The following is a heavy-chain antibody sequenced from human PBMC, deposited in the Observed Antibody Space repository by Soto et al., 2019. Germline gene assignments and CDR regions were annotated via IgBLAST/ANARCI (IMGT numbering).Heavy chain of an antibody. CDR3: ARRYGGNFDH. V-gene: IGHV4-59*01. D-gene: IGHD3-16*01. CDR1: GGSISSYY. Sequence: QVQLQESGPGLVKPSETLSLTCTVSGGSISSYYWSWIRQPPGKGLEWIGYIYYSGSTNYNPSLKSRVTISVDTSKNQFSLKLSSVTAADTALYYCARRYGGNFDHWGPGTLVTVSS. J-gene: IGHJ4*02. CDR2: IYYSGST.